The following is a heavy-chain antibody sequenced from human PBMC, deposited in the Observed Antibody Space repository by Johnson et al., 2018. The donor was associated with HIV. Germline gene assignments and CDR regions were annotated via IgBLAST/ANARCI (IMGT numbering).Heavy chain of an antibody. Sequence: VQLVESGGGLVQPGRSLRLSCAASGFTFDDYAMHWVRQAPGKGLEWVSGISWNSGSIGYADSVKGRFTISRDNPKNSLYLQMNSLRAEDTALYYCAKSLGAMVPDAFDIWGQGTMVTVSS. J-gene: IGHJ3*02. V-gene: IGHV3-9*01. D-gene: IGHD5-18*01. CDR3: AKSLGAMVPDAFDI. CDR2: ISWNSGSI. CDR1: GFTFDDYA.